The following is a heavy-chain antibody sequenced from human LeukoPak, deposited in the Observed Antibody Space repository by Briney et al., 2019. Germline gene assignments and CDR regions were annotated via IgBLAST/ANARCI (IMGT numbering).Heavy chain of an antibody. V-gene: IGHV4-34*01. J-gene: IGHJ3*02. CDR1: GGSFSGYY. CDR3: ARLEQWLVRVHDAFDI. D-gene: IGHD6-19*01. CDR2: INHSGST. Sequence: PSETLSLTCAVYGGSFSGYYWSWIRQPPGKGLEWIGEINHSGSTNYNPSLKSRVTISVDTSKNQFSLKLSSVTAADTAVYYCARLEQWLVRVHDAFDIWGQGTMVTVSS.